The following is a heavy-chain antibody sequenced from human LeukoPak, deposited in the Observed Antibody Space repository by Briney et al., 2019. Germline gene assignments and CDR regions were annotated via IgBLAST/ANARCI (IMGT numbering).Heavy chain of an antibody. CDR1: GLAVTNNY. Sequence: GGSLRLSCAASGLAVTNNYMTWVCQAPGKGLEWVSVIYSGGRTSYAASVKGRFTISRDNAKNTVYIQVSGLKVDDTAVYYCARGTSSGYYRTEAFDLWGQGTLVTVSS. CDR3: ARGTSSGYYRTEAFDL. D-gene: IGHD3-22*01. J-gene: IGHJ3*01. CDR2: IYSGGRT. V-gene: IGHV3-66*01.